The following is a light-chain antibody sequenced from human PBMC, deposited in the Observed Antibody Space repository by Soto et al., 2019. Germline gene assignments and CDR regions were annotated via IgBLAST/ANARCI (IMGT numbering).Light chain of an antibody. CDR3: QQYNNWPPENT. V-gene: IGKV3-15*01. Sequence: EIVMTQSPATLSVSPGERATLSCRASQSVSSNLAWYQQKPGQAPRLLIYGASTRATGIPAGFSGSASGTEFTLTISSLQSEDFAVYYCQQYNNWPPENTFGQGTKLEIK. CDR2: GAS. J-gene: IGKJ2*01. CDR1: QSVSSN.